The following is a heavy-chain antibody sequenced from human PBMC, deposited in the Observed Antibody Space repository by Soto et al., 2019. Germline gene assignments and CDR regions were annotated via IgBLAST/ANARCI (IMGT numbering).Heavy chain of an antibody. CDR1: GGSISSGGYY. CDR2: IYYSGST. V-gene: IGHV4-31*01. D-gene: IGHD3-3*01. J-gene: IGHJ4*02. CDR3: ARDGHDFWSGYYAS. Sequence: QVQLQESGPGLVKPSQTLSLTCTVSGGSISSGGYYWSWIRQHPGKGLEWIEYIYYSGSTYYNPSLKSPVTRAVDTSKNQFSLKLSSVTAADTAVYYCARDGHDFWSGYYASWGQGTLVTVSS.